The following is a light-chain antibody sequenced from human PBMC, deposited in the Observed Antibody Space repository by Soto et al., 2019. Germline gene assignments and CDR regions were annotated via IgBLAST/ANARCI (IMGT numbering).Light chain of an antibody. Sequence: QSVMTHQPAASRTPGHRITISCSGGSSNIGINTVNWDQQLPRTAPKLLIYSNNQRPSGVPARFSGYRSGSSASLAISGLQSGDEAEYYCAALDDSLNGYVFGTGTTVTVL. CDR2: SNN. CDR3: AALDDSLNGYV. CDR1: SSNIGINT. J-gene: IGLJ1*01. V-gene: IGLV1-44*01.